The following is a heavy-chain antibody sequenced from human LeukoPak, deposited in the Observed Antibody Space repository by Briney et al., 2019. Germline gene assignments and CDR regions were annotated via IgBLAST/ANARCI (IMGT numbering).Heavy chain of an antibody. CDR1: RFIFSSYW. D-gene: IGHD3-22*01. J-gene: IGHJ4*02. CDR2: ISGSGGST. CDR3: AKGLNTYYYDLRHAYYFDY. V-gene: IGHV3-23*01. Sequence: PGGSLRVSSAASRFIFSSYWMPCVRQAPGKGLEWVSAISGSGGSTYYADSVKGRFTISRDNSKNTLYLQMNSLRAEDTAVYYCAKGLNTYYYDLRHAYYFDYWGQGTLVTVSS.